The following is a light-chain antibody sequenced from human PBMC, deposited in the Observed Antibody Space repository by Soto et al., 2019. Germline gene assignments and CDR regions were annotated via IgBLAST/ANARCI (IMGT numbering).Light chain of an antibody. CDR2: GAS. V-gene: IGKV3-15*01. CDR1: QSVGNR. Sequence: EVVMTQSPATLSVSPGERATLSCRASQSVGNRLAWYQQKPGQPPRLLIDGASTRATGIPASFSGSGSETEFTLTISSLQSEDFAVYYCQQHISWPLTFGGGTKVEI. CDR3: QQHISWPLT. J-gene: IGKJ4*01.